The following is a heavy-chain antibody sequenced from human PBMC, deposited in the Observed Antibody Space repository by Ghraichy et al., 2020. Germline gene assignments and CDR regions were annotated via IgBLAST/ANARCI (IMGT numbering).Heavy chain of an antibody. Sequence: SGPTLVKPTQTLTLTCTFSGFSLSTSGMRVSWIRQPPGKALEWLARIDWDDDKFYSTSLKTRLTISKDTSKNQVVLTMTNMDPVDTATYYCARTYSSSWYFDYWGQGTLVTVSS. CDR1: GFSLSTSGMR. CDR2: IDWDDDK. D-gene: IGHD6-13*01. J-gene: IGHJ4*02. CDR3: ARTYSSSWYFDY. V-gene: IGHV2-70*04.